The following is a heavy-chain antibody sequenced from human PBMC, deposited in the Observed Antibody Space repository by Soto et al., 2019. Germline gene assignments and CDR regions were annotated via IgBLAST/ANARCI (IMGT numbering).Heavy chain of an antibody. V-gene: IGHV4-34*01. CDR2: INHSGST. CDR1: GGSISSYY. D-gene: IGHD3-22*01. CDR3: ARGGYYESSGYDHDAFDI. J-gene: IGHJ3*02. Sequence: SETLSLTCTVSGGSISSYYWSWIRQPPGKGLEWIGEINHSGSTNYNPSLKSRVTISLDTSKNQFSLKLSSVTAADKDVDYCARGGYYESSGYDHDAFDIWGQGTMVTVSS.